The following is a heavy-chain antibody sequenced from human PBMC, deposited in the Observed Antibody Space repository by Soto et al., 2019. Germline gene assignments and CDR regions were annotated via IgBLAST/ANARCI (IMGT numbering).Heavy chain of an antibody. CDR1: GFTFSSYA. J-gene: IGHJ4*02. Sequence: HPGGSLRLSCAASGFTFSSYAMNWVRQAPGKGLEWVSAISGSGGSTYYADSVKGRFTISRDNSKNTLYLQMNSLRAEDTAVYYCAKEEVGVRGGTDYWGQGTLVTVSS. CDR3: AKEEVGVRGGTDY. V-gene: IGHV3-23*01. CDR2: ISGSGGST. D-gene: IGHD3-10*01.